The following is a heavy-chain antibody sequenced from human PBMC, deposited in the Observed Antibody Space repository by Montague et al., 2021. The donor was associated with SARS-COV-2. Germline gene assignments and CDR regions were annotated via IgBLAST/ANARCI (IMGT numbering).Heavy chain of an antibody. CDR3: ARKMDSSFDV. CDR1: GASLSSDSLS. CDR2: TYYRSKWYN. D-gene: IGHD2-2*03. V-gene: IGHV6-1*01. Sequence: ASPGASLSSDSLSWHWIRQSPSRGLEWLASTYYRSKWYNDSAPSVSGRATVKPDTSRNQFSLHLDSVTPEDTARYFCARKMDSSFDVWGKGTMVIVSS. J-gene: IGHJ3*01.